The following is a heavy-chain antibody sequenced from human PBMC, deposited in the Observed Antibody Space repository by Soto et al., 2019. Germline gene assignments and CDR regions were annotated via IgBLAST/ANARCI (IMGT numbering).Heavy chain of an antibody. CDR3: ARDLWGYCGTDCYPLDV. CDR2: MYNTGGS. D-gene: IGHD2-21*02. Sequence: PSETLSLTCTVSGGSISRYYWSWIRQPPGKGLEWIGYMYNTGGSVYNPSFKSRVTISVDTSKNQFSLKLNSVTAADTAVYYCARDLWGYCGTDCYPLDVWGQGTTVTVS. J-gene: IGHJ6*02. V-gene: IGHV4-59*01. CDR1: GGSISRYY.